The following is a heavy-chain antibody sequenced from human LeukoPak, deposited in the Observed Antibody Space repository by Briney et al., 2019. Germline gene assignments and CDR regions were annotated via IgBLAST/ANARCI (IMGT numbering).Heavy chain of an antibody. Sequence: NHGESLKISCKGSGYTFTNYWIGWVRQMPGKGPEWMGIIYPNDSDTKYNPSFQGQVTISADKSINTAYLQWSSLKASDTAMYYCATHAYNYGPYYFDYWGQGTLVTVSS. CDR3: ATHAYNYGPYYFDY. CDR1: GYTFTNYW. D-gene: IGHD3-10*01. J-gene: IGHJ4*02. V-gene: IGHV5-51*01. CDR2: IYPNDSDT.